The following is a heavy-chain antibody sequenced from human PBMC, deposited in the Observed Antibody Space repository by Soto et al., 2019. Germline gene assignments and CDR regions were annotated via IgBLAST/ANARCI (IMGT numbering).Heavy chain of an antibody. CDR1: GGSISSYY. V-gene: IGHV4-59*01. Sequence: SETLSLTCTVSGGSISSYYWSWIRQPPGKGLEWIGYIYYSGSTNYNPSLKSRVTISVDTSKNQFSLKLSSVTAADTAVYFCARLDIVVVPAAMPHLLFDYSGQGTLVTVSS. CDR2: IYYSGST. CDR3: ARLDIVVVPAAMPHLLFDY. J-gene: IGHJ4*02. D-gene: IGHD2-2*03.